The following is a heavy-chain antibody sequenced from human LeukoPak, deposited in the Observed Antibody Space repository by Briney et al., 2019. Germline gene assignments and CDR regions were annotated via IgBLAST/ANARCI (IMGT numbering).Heavy chain of an antibody. CDR3: ARGDGGYYYGMDV. J-gene: IGHJ6*02. V-gene: IGHV3-30*04. D-gene: IGHD3-10*01. CDR2: ISYDGSNK. CDR1: GFTFSSYA. Sequence: GRSLRLSCAASGFTFSSYAMHWVRQAPGKGLEWVAVISYDGSNKYYADSVKGRFTISRDNAKNSLHLQMNSLRAEDTAVYYCARGDGGYYYGMDVWGQGTTVTVSS.